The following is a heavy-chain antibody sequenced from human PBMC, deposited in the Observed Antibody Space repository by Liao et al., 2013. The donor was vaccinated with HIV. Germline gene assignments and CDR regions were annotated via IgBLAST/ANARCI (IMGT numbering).Heavy chain of an antibody. CDR2: VSYGGGA. D-gene: IGHD6-19*01. Sequence: QLQLQESGPGLVKPSETLSLTCTVSGGSISTYSYYWDWIRQPPGKGLEWIGSVSYGGGAYFNPSLRGRVTISVDTSKNQFSLNLNSVTAADTAVYFCARDYEGSWSSGWYYYWGRGTLVIVSS. CDR3: ARDYEGSWSSGWYYY. V-gene: IGHV4-39*07. CDR1: GGSISTYSYY. J-gene: IGHJ4*02.